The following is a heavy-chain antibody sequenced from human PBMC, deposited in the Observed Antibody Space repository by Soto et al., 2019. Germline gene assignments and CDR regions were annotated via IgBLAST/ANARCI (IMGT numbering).Heavy chain of an antibody. Sequence: GASVTIPCKASGYTFTSYYMHWVRQAPGQGLEWMGIINPSGGSTSYAQKFQGRVTMTRDTSTSTVYMELSSLRSEDTAVYYCARDSSTGWHDYWCGVSLATDSA. CDR2: INPSGGST. CDR1: GYTFTSYY. CDR3: ARDSSTGWHDY. D-gene: IGHD6-19*01. V-gene: IGHV1-46*01. J-gene: IGHJ4*02.